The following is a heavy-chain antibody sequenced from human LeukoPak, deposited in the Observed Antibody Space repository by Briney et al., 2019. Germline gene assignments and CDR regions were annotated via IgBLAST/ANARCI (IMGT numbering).Heavy chain of an antibody. CDR2: INHSGST. CDR3: ARKAWDIVVVPAATNWFDP. CDR1: GGSSSGYY. J-gene: IGHJ5*02. Sequence: SETLSLTCAVYGGSSSGYYWSWIRQPPGKGLEWIGEINHSGSTNYNPSLKSRVTISVDTSKNQFSLKLSSVTAADTAVYYCARKAWDIVVVPAATNWFDPWGQGTLVTVSS. V-gene: IGHV4-34*01. D-gene: IGHD2-2*01.